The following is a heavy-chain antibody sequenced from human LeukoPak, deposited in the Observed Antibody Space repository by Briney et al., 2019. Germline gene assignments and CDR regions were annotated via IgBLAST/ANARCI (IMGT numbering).Heavy chain of an antibody. Sequence: PSETLSLTCTVSGDSISPYYWSWIRQSPGKGLVWIGYIYYSGSSNYNTYLKSRVTIAVDMSKNQLSLKLSSVTAADTALYYLAGHFTYYYDSSGYPRDAFDIWGQGTMVTVSS. CDR2: IYYSGSS. V-gene: IGHV4-59*08. D-gene: IGHD3-22*01. CDR1: GDSISPYY. J-gene: IGHJ3*02. CDR3: AGHFTYYYDSSGYPRDAFDI.